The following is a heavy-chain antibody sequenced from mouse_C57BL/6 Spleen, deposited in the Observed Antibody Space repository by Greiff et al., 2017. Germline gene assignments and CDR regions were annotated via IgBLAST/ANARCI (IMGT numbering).Heavy chain of an antibody. CDR3: ARGDGSSYPDY. J-gene: IGHJ2*01. CDR2: IDPSDSYT. D-gene: IGHD1-1*01. CDR1: GYTFTSYW. V-gene: IGHV1-69*01. Sequence: VKLQQPGAELVMPGASVKLSCKASGYTFTSYWMHWVKQRPGQGLEWIGEIDPSDSYTNYNQKFKGKSTLTVDKSSSTAYMQLSSLTSEDSAVYYCARGDGSSYPDYWGQGTTLTVSS.